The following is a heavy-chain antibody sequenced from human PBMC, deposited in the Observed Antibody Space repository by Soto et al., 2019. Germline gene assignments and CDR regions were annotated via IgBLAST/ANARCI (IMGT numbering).Heavy chain of an antibody. CDR2: IIPTYGPA. D-gene: IGHD3-10*01. CDR3: ARVTSMVRGVIDNWFDP. CDR1: GGTCRSYA. J-gene: IGHJ5*02. V-gene: IGHV1-69*01. Sequence: QVPLVQSGAEVKKPGSSVTVSCKAAGGTCRSYAIHWVRQAPGQGLEWMGGIIPTYGPAKYARRFQGRVTITADESTTTVYMELTRLTAQDTAVYYCARVTSMVRGVIDNWFDPWGHGTLVTVSS.